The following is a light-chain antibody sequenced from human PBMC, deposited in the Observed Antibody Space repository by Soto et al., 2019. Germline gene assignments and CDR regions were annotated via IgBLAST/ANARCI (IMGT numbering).Light chain of an antibody. Sequence: IVLTQSPGTLSLSPGERATLSCRASQSVSSNYLAWYQQKPGQAPKVLIYRASIRATGIPDRFTGSGSGTDFTLTISRLEPEDFAVYYCQQRSNWWTFGQGTKVDIK. CDR2: RAS. V-gene: IGKV3D-20*02. CDR1: QSVSSNY. J-gene: IGKJ1*01. CDR3: QQRSNWWT.